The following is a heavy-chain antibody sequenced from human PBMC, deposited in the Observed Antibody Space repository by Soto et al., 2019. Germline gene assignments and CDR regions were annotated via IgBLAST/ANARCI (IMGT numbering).Heavy chain of an antibody. CDR3: AGVTPGNNLYYFYGLDV. CDR2: ISYEGSNT. D-gene: IGHD1-1*01. V-gene: IGHV3-30-3*01. J-gene: IGHJ6*02. CDR1: GFTLGTYA. Sequence: HPGPPLRLSXVASGFTLGTYAIHRLRLAPGKALQWVALISYEGSNTYYADSVKGRFTVSRDNSKNTLYLQMNSLRPEDTGVYYCAGVTPGNNLYYFYGLDVWGQGTSVTVSS.